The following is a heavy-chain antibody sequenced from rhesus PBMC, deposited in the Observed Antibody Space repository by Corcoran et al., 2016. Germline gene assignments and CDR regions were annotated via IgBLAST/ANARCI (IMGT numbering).Heavy chain of an antibody. CDR2: ISGSCGRP. V-gene: IGHV4-173*01. CDR3: ARDPPSIAAGSLAVDY. Sequence: QLQLQESGPGLVKPSETLSLTCAVSGGSISSNYWSWLRQPPGKVLEWIGRISGSCGRPDYNPSLKGRVTSSTDTSKNQFSLKLSAVTASDTAVYYCARDPPSIAAGSLAVDYWGQGVLVTVSS. J-gene: IGHJ4*01. D-gene: IGHD6-13*01. CDR1: GGSISSNY.